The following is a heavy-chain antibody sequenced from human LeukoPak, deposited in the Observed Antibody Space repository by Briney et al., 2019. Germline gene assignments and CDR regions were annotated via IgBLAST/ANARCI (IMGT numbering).Heavy chain of an antibody. CDR2: IWYDGSNK. Sequence: GRSLRLSCAASGFTFSSYGMHWVRQAPGKGLEWVAVIWYDGSNKYYADSVKGRFTISRDNSKNTLYLQMNSLRAEDTAVYYCARERIVVVPAAILGWFDPWGRGTLVTVSS. CDR1: GFTFSSYG. V-gene: IGHV3-33*01. D-gene: IGHD2-2*02. J-gene: IGHJ5*02. CDR3: ARERIVVVPAAILGWFDP.